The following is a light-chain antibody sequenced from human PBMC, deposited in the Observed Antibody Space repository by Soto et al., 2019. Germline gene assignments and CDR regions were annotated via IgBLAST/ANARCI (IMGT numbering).Light chain of an antibody. CDR1: QSVTSN. J-gene: IGKJ4*01. V-gene: IGKV3-11*01. CDR3: QQHSNWPLT. Sequence: EIVMTQSPATLSVSPGERATLSCRASQSVTSNLAWYQQNPGQAPRLLIFDASKRATGIPARFSGSGSGTDFTLTISSLEPEDFAVYYCQQHSNWPLTFGGGTKVDIK. CDR2: DAS.